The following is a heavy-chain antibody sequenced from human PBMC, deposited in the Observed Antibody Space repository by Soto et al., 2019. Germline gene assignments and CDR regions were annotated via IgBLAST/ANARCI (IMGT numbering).Heavy chain of an antibody. J-gene: IGHJ6*03. CDR1: GFTFDDYA. D-gene: IGHD2-2*01. CDR2: ISWNSGSI. V-gene: IGHV3-9*01. Sequence: GGSLRLSCAASGFTFDDYAMHWVRQAPGKGLEWVSGISWNSGSIGYADSVKGRFTISRHNSKNTLYLQMNSLRAEDTAVYYCARAPPVVPAAHYYYYYMDVWGKGTTVTVSS. CDR3: ARAPPVVPAAHYYYYYMDV.